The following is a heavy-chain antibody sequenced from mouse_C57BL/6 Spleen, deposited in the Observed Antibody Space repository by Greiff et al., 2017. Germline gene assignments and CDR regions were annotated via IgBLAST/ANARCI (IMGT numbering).Heavy chain of an antibody. CDR1: GFNIKDYY. CDR3: ARGDSWFAY. D-gene: IGHD3-3*01. J-gene: IGHJ3*01. CDR2: IDPEDGET. V-gene: IGHV14-2*01. Sequence: EVKLMESGAELVKPGASVKLSCTASGFNIKDYYMHWVKQRTEQGLEWIGRIDPEDGETKYAPKFQGKATLTADTSSNTAYLQLSSLTSEDTAVYYCARGDSWFAYWGQGTLVTVSA.